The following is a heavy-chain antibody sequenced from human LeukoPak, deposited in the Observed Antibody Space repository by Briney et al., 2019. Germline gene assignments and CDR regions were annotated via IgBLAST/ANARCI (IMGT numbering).Heavy chain of an antibody. V-gene: IGHV5-51*01. J-gene: IGHJ4*02. CDR1: GYSFTSYW. CDR3: ARRSPNGSGYYYFDR. CDR2: IYPGDSET. Sequence: GESLKISCKGSGYSFTSYWIGWVRQMPGKGLEWMGIIYPGDSETRYSPSFQGQVTISADKSISTAYLQWSSLKASDTAMYYCARRSPNGSGYYYFDRWGQGTLVTVSS. D-gene: IGHD3-22*01.